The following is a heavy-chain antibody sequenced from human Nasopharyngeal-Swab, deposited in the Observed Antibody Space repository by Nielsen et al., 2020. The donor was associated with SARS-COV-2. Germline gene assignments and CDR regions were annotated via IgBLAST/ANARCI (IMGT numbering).Heavy chain of an antibody. CDR1: GFTLSYQW. CDR2: INQDGSEE. J-gene: IGHJ3*01. CDR3: ARDWGRAFDV. Sequence: GGSLRLSCAASGFTLSYQWMGWVRQAPGKGLQWVAAINQDGSEEVYVDSVKGRFTISRDNAKNSLYLQMNSLRAEDTAIYYCARDWGRAFDVWGQGTMVTVSS. V-gene: IGHV3-7*01. D-gene: IGHD3-16*01.